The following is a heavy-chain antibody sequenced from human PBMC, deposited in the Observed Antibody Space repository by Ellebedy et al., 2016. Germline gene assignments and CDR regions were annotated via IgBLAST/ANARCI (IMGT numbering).Heavy chain of an antibody. Sequence: ASVKVSCKASGYTFTSYYLHWVRQAPGQGLEWVGIINPSSGYVRYAQKFQGRVTMTTDTSTSTDYMELSSLRSEDTAVYYCARAPLYYYRTGSDWGQGTLVTVTS. CDR3: ARAPLYYYRTGSD. CDR2: INPSSGYV. V-gene: IGHV1-46*01. J-gene: IGHJ4*02. D-gene: IGHD3-10*01. CDR1: GYTFTSYY.